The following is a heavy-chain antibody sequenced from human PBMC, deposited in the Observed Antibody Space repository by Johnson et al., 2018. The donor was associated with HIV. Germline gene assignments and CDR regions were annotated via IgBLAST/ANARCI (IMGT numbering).Heavy chain of an antibody. D-gene: IGHD5-18*01. J-gene: IGHJ3*02. Sequence: VQLVESGGGVVQPGRSLRLSCAASGFTFSSYGMHWVRQAPGKGLEWVAVIWYDGSNKYYAESVKGRFTISRDNSKNTLYLQMNSLRAEDTAVYYCARDRWIQLWSTGGAFDIWGQGTMVTVSS. CDR1: GFTFSSYG. CDR3: ARDRWIQLWSTGGAFDI. V-gene: IGHV3-30*19. CDR2: IWYDGSNK.